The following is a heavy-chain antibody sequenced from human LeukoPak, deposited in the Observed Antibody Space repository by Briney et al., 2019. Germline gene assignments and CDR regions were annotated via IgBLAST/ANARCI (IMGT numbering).Heavy chain of an antibody. Sequence: PGGSLRLSCAASGFTVSSNYMSWVRQAPGKGLEWVSVIYSGGSTYYADSVKGRFTISRDNSKNTLYLQMSSLRAEDTAVYYCAGHYYDSSGYYDYWGQGTLVTVSS. CDR1: GFTVSSNY. V-gene: IGHV3-53*01. J-gene: IGHJ4*02. CDR3: AGHYYDSSGYYDY. D-gene: IGHD3-22*01. CDR2: IYSGGST.